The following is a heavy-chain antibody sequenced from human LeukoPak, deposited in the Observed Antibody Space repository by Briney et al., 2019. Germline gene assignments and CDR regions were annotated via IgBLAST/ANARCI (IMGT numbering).Heavy chain of an antibody. V-gene: IGHV1-8*01. CDR2: MNPNSGNT. CDR3: ARWKSSVPASPRGGFQH. Sequence: ASVKVSCKASGYTFTSYDINWVRQATGQGLEWMRWMNPNSGNTGYAQKFQGRVTMTRNTSISTAYMELSSLRSEDTAVYYCARWKSSVPASPRGGFQHWGQGTLVTVSS. J-gene: IGHJ1*01. D-gene: IGHD1-1*01. CDR1: GYTFTSYD.